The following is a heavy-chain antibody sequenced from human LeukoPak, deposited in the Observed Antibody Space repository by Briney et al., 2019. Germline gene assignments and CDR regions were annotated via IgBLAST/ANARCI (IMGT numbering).Heavy chain of an antibody. D-gene: IGHD2-15*01. CDR3: ARGYCSGGSCYLFDY. J-gene: IGHJ4*02. Sequence: SETLSLTCTASGYSISSGYYWGWIRQPPGKGLEWIGSIYHSGSTYYNPSLKSRVTISVDTSKNQFSLKLSSVTAADTAVYYCARGYCSGGSCYLFDYWGQGTLVTVSS. CDR2: IYHSGST. V-gene: IGHV4-38-2*02. CDR1: GYSISSGYY.